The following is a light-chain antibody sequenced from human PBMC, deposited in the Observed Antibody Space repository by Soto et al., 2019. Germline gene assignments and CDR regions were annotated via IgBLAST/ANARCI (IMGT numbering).Light chain of an antibody. J-gene: IGKJ2*01. CDR1: QSISSSY. Sequence: ETVLTQSPGTLSLSPGEGATLSCRASQSISSSYLAWYQQKPGQAPRLLIYDASSRATGIPDRFSGSGSGTDFTLTISRLEHEDSAVYYCQQYGSYPRYTFGQGPRLEIK. CDR3: QQYGSYPRYT. V-gene: IGKV3-20*01. CDR2: DAS.